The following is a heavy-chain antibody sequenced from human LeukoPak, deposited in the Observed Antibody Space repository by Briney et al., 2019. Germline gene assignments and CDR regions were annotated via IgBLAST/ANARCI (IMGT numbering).Heavy chain of an antibody. CDR3: ARRSPDYDYVWGSYRQYYFDY. Sequence: PSQTLSLTCAVSGGSICSDTYSWSWIRQPPGKGLEWIGYIYHSGSTYYNPSLKSRVAISVDTSKNQFSLKLSSVTAADTAVYYCARRSPDYDYVWGSYRQYYFDYWGQGTLVTVSS. CDR1: GGSICSDTYS. V-gene: IGHV4-30-2*02. J-gene: IGHJ4*02. CDR2: IYHSGST. D-gene: IGHD3-16*02.